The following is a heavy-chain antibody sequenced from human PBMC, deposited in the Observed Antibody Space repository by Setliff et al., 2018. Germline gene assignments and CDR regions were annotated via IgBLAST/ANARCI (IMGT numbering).Heavy chain of an antibody. CDR3: ARSGGGSSGLDY. V-gene: IGHV3-30-3*01. CDR2: SRYAENYQ. J-gene: IGHJ4*02. CDR1: GFTISYYA. D-gene: IGHD2-15*01. Sequence: GSLRLSCAASGFTISYYAIHWVRQAPGKGLEWVAVSRYAENYQYYADSVKGRFTISRDNSENTLYLQMNSLRPDDTAVYHCARSGGGSSGLDYWGQGTLVTVSS.